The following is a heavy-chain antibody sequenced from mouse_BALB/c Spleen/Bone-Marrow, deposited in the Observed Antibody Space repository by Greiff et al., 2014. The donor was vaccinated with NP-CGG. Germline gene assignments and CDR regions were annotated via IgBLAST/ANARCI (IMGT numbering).Heavy chain of an antibody. D-gene: IGHD2-1*01. V-gene: IGHV2-6*02. CDR3: ARKLCNYVGAMDY. Sequence: QVQLQQSGPGLVAPSQSLSITCTVSGFSLTSYGVHWVRQPPGKGLEWLVVIWSDGSTTYNSALKSRLSISKDNSKSQVFLKMNSLQTDDTAMYYCARKLCNYVGAMDYWGQGTSVTVSS. CDR1: GFSLTSYG. J-gene: IGHJ4*01. CDR2: IWSDGST.